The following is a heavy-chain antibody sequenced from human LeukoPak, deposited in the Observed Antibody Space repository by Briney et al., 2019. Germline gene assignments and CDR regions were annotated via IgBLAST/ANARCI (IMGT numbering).Heavy chain of an antibody. CDR1: GGSISSGDYY. CDR3: AFRGGSSGPSDY. V-gene: IGHV4-30-4*08. Sequence: SQTLSLTCTVSGGSISSGDYYWTWIRQHPEKGLEWIGYIYYSGSTYYNPSLRSRVTISVDTSKNQFSLKLSSVTAADTAVYYCAFRGGSSGPSDYWGQGTLVTVSS. D-gene: IGHD6-19*01. J-gene: IGHJ4*02. CDR2: IYYSGST.